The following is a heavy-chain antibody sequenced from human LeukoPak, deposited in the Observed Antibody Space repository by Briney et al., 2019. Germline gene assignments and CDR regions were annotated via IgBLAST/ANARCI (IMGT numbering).Heavy chain of an antibody. J-gene: IGHJ5*02. CDR2: ISGSGSST. Sequence: PGGSLRLSCAASGFTFSSYAMSWVRQAPGKGLEWVSAISGSGSSTYYADSVKGRFPISRDNSKNTLYLQMNSLRAEDTAVYYCAKDYYDNSGFYPWGQGTLVTVSS. V-gene: IGHV3-23*01. D-gene: IGHD3-22*01. CDR1: GFTFSSYA. CDR3: AKDYYDNSGFYP.